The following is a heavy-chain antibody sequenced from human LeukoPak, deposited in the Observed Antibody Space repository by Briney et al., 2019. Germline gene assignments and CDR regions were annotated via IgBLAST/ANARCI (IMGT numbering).Heavy chain of an antibody. Sequence: GGSLRLSCAASGFTFSNYAMSWVRQAPGEGLEWVSGISGSGGSTHYADSVKGRSTISRDNSKNTLYLQMNSLRAEDTAVYYCATRRANGYDSSGYYYVPDAFDIWGQGTMVTVSS. CDR3: ATRRANGYDSSGYYYVPDAFDI. J-gene: IGHJ3*02. D-gene: IGHD3-22*01. CDR1: GFTFSNYA. CDR2: ISGSGGST. V-gene: IGHV3-23*01.